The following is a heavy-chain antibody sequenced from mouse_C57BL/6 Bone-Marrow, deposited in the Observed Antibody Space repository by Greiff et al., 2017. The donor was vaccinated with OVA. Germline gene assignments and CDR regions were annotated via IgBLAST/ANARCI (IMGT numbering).Heavy chain of an antibody. CDR1: GFTFSNYW. D-gene: IGHD2-3*01. CDR3: PGDGYYPPFDY. CDR2: IRLKSDNYAT. Sequence: EVMLVESGGGLVQPGGSMKLSCVASGFTFSNYWMNWVRQSPEKGLEWVAQIRLKSDNYATHYAESVKGRFTISRDDSKSSVYLQMNNLRAEDTGIYYCPGDGYYPPFDYWGQGTTLTVSS. J-gene: IGHJ2*01. V-gene: IGHV6-3*01.